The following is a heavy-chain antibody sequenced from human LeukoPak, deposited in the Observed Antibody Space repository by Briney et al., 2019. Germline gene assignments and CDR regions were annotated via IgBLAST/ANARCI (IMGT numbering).Heavy chain of an antibody. J-gene: IGHJ3*02. Sequence: GGSLRLSCTASGFSFSGHWMHWARQLPGKGLVWVSRISPTGSTTSYADSVKGRFTVSRDNAKNTLYLQVNNLRAEDTAVYYCARAAVTTGHAFDIWGQGTMVTVSS. D-gene: IGHD4-17*01. V-gene: IGHV3-74*01. CDR3: ARAAVTTGHAFDI. CDR1: GFSFSGHW. CDR2: ISPTGSTT.